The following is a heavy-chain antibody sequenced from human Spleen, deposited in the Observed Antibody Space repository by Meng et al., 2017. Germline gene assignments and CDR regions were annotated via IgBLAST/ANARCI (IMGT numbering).Heavy chain of an antibody. Sequence: QVQLVESGGGVVQPGRSLRLSCATSGFTFTNYAMHSVRQAPGKGLEWVAIVGHDGNSGCYAYSVRGRFTISRDNSKNMVYLHMSSLRPKDTAVYYCVRGSYYRYFDYCGHGTLVTVSS. V-gene: IGHV3-30-3*01. D-gene: IGHD1-26*01. CDR2: VGHDGNSG. CDR1: GFTFTNYA. CDR3: VRGSYYRYFDY. J-gene: IGHJ4*01.